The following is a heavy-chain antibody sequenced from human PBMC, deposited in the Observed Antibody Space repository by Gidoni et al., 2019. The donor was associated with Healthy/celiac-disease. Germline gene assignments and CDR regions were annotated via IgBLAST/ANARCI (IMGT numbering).Heavy chain of an antibody. D-gene: IGHD2-8*02. CDR1: GGSISSSSYY. V-gene: IGHV4-39*07. CDR2: IYYSGST. J-gene: IGHJ3*02. Sequence: QLQLQESGPGLVKPSENLSLTCTVSGGSISSSSYYWGWIRQPPGKGLEWIGSIYYSGSTYYNPSLKSRVTISVDTSKNQFSLKLSSVTAADTAVYYCARGLLGYDAFDIWGQGTMVTVSS. CDR3: ARGLLGYDAFDI.